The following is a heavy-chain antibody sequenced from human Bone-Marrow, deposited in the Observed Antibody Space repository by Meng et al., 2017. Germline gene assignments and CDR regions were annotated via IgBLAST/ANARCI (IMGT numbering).Heavy chain of an antibody. CDR3: ARARTTNQSKYRNAYNWFDP. Sequence: QLQLQESGSGLVKPLQTLSLTCAVSGGSISSGGYAWSWIRQPPGKGLEWIGYIYHSGSTHYNPSLKSRVIMSVDTSKNQFSLKLYSVTAADTAVYYCARARTTNQSKYRNAYNWFDPWGQGTLVTVSS. J-gene: IGHJ5*02. CDR1: GGSISSGGYA. D-gene: IGHD2/OR15-2a*01. CDR2: IYHSGST. V-gene: IGHV4-30-2*01.